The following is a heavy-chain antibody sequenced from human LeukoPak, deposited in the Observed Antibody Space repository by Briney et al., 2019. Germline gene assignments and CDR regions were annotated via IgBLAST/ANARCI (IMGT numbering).Heavy chain of an antibody. Sequence: ASLKASCKASGYTFTGYYVPWGRESPGQGLKWMGWISHNSGGTNYAQRLQGRVTMTRDTSISTAYMELSRLRSDDTAVYYCARGGYGVNWFDHWGQGTLVTVSS. D-gene: IGHD6-13*01. CDR2: ISHNSGGT. CDR1: GYTFTGYY. V-gene: IGHV1-2*02. J-gene: IGHJ5*02. CDR3: ARGGYGVNWFDH.